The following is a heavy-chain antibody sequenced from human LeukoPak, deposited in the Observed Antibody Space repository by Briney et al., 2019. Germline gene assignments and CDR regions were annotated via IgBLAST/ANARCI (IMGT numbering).Heavy chain of an antibody. D-gene: IGHD5-18*01. CDR3: ARARGGYSYGYDY. CDR1: GGSISSSSYY. CDR2: IYHSGST. V-gene: IGHV4-39*07. J-gene: IGHJ4*02. Sequence: SETLSLTCTISGGSISSSSYYWGWIRQPPGKGLEWIGSIYHSGSTYYNPSPKSRVTISVDTSKNQFSLKLSSVTAADTAVYYCARARGGYSYGYDYWGQGTLVTVSS.